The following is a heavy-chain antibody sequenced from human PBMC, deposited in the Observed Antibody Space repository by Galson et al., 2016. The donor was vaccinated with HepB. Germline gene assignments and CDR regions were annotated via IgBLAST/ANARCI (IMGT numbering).Heavy chain of an antibody. CDR1: GFTFSSYW. V-gene: IGHV3-21*01. CDR3: ARGQGGFEGFVH. D-gene: IGHD3-10*01. CDR2: LDGSGTWQ. J-gene: IGHJ5*02. Sequence: SLRLSCAASGFTFSSYWMHWVRQAPGKGLEWISSLDGSGTWQHSSESLKGRFTISSDNGENTLFLQMNSLTPQDTAVYYCARGQGGFEGFVHWGQGTLVTVS.